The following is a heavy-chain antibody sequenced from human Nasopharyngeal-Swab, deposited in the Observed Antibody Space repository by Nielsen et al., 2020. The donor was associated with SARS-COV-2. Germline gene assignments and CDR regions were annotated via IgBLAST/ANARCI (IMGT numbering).Heavy chain of an antibody. CDR2: ISSSSSYI. D-gene: IGHD6-19*01. CDR1: GFTFSSYS. J-gene: IGHJ4*02. CDR3: ARVSSSGWDRGYFDY. V-gene: IGHV3-21*01. Sequence: ESLKISCAASGFTFSSYSMNWVRQAPGKGLEWVSSISSSSSYIYYADSVKGRFTISRDNAKNSLYLQMNSLRAEDTAVYYCARVSSSGWDRGYFDYWGQGTLVTVSS.